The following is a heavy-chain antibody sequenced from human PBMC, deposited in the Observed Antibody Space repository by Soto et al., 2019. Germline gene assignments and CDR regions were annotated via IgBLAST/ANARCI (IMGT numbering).Heavy chain of an antibody. CDR2: IYYSGST. J-gene: IGHJ6*03. V-gene: IGHV4-59*01. CDR1: GGSISSYY. Sequence: SETLSLTCTVSGGSISSYYWSWIRQPPGKGLEWIGYIYYSGSTNYNPSLKSRVTISVDTSKNQFSLKLSSVTAADTAVYYCARAGGKTDIVVVPAAFRYYYYYMDVWGKGTTVTVSS. CDR3: ARAGGKTDIVVVPAAFRYYYYYMDV. D-gene: IGHD2-2*01.